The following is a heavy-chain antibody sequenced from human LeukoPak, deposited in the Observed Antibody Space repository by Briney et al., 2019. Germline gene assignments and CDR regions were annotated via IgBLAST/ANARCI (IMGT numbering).Heavy chain of an antibody. CDR1: GFTFSSYA. J-gene: IGHJ4*02. D-gene: IGHD6-19*01. V-gene: IGHV3-23*01. CDR3: AKGLAVAGTLRPFDY. CDR2: ISGSGGST. Sequence: PGGSLRLSCAASGFTFSSYAMSWVRQAPGKGLEWVSAISGSGGSTYYADSVKGRFTISRDNSKNTLYLQMNSLRAEDTAVYYCAKGLAVAGTLRPFDYWGQETLVTVSS.